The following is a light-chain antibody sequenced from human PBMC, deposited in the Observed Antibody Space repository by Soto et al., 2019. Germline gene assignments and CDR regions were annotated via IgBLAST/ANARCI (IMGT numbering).Light chain of an antibody. CDR3: QQRSNWPQGIT. CDR1: QSVSSY. CDR2: DAS. V-gene: IGKV3-11*01. J-gene: IGKJ5*01. Sequence: EIVLTQSPATLSLSPGERSTLSCRASQSVSSYLAWYQQTPGQAPRLLIYDASNRATGIPARFSGSVSGTDFTLTISSLEPEDFAVYYCQQRSNWPQGITGGQGKRLEIK.